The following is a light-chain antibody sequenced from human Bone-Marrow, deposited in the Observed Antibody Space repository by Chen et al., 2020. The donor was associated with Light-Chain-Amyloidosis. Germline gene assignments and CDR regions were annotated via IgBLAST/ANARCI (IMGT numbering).Light chain of an antibody. V-gene: IGKV3-11*01. CDR3: QQRSNWPYT. CDR1: QSVSSNY. J-gene: IGKJ2*01. Sequence: TVLTQSPGTLSLSPGERATLSCRASQSVSSNYLAWYQQTPGQAPRLLIYDASNRATGIPARFSGSGSGTDFTLTISSLEPEDFAVYYCQQRSNWPYTFGQGTKLEIK. CDR2: DAS.